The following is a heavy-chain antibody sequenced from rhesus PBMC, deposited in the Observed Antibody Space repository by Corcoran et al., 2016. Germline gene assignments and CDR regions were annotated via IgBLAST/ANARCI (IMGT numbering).Heavy chain of an antibody. CDR3: ASRVRSYFDY. Sequence: QLQLQESGPGLVKPSETLSLTRDVSGGSLSRNYWSWIPQPPGKGLEYIGYISGSSGSTYYNPSLKSRVTISKDTSKNQFSLKLSSVTAADTAVYYCASRVRSYFDYWGQGVLVTVSS. V-gene: IGHV4-99*01. CDR1: GGSLSRNY. J-gene: IGHJ4*01. CDR2: ISGSSGST. D-gene: IGHD3-40*01.